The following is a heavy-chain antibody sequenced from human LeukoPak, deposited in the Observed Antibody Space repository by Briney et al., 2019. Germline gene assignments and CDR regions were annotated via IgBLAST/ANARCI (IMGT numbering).Heavy chain of an antibody. CDR3: ARDNEYCTGGTCRLDY. D-gene: IGHD2-15*01. Sequence: GGSLRLSCAASGFTFSSYGMHWVRQAPGKGLEWVAVIWYDGSNKYYADSVKGRFTISRDNSKNTLYLQMNSLRAEDTAVYYCARDNEYCTGGTCRLDYWGQGALVTVSS. CDR1: GFTFSSYG. CDR2: IWYDGSNK. J-gene: IGHJ4*02. V-gene: IGHV3-33*01.